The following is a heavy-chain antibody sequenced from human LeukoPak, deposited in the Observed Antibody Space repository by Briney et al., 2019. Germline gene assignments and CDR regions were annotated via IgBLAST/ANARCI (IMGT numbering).Heavy chain of an antibody. D-gene: IGHD5-18*01. V-gene: IGHV4-59*01. CDR2: IYYSGST. CDR3: ARDPTAMAQFDY. J-gene: IGHJ4*02. CDR1: GGSISSYY. Sequence: SETLSLTCTVSGGSISSYYWSWIRQPPGKGLEWIGYIYYSGSTNYNPSLKSRVTISVDTSKNQFSLKLSSVTAADTAVYYCARDPTAMAQFDYWGQGTLVTVSS.